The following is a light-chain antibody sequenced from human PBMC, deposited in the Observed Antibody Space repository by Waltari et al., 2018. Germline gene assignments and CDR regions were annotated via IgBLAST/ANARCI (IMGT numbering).Light chain of an antibody. CDR1: HSNIGSNY. Sequence: QSVLTQPPSASGTPGQRVTISCSGSHSNIGSNYVYWYQQLPGTAPKLLIYKDSRRPAGVPDRFSGSKSVTSASLAISGLRSEDEADYYCAAWDDSLSGPIFATGTKVTV. J-gene: IGLJ1*01. V-gene: IGLV1-47*01. CDR3: AAWDDSLSGPI. CDR2: KDS.